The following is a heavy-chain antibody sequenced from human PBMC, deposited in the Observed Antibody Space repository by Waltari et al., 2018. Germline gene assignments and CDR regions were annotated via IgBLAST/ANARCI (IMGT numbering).Heavy chain of an antibody. V-gene: IGHV1-69*01. J-gene: IGHJ3*01. CDR1: GGTFSSYA. Sequence: QVQLVQSGAEVKKPGSSVKVSCKASGGTFSSYAISWVRQAPGQGLEWMGGIIPIFGTANYAQKFQGRVTITADESTSTAYMELNSLRAEDTALYYCARNYVDKVATTRHDAFDFWGQGTMVTVSS. CDR3: ARNYVDKVATTRHDAFDF. CDR2: IIPIFGTA. D-gene: IGHD5-12*01.